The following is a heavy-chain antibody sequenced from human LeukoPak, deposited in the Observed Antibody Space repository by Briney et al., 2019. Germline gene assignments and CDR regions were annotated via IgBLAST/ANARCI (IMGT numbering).Heavy chain of an antibody. CDR3: AKDWIQFNRVFDCFDS. V-gene: IGHV3-33*03. D-gene: IGHD5-18*01. CDR1: GFTFSSYG. Sequence: GRSLRLSCAASGFTFSSYGMHWVRQPPGKGLEWVATIGNTETFYADSVTGRFTISRDNSKNTVNLQMNRLRVEDTAIYYCAKDWIQFNRVFDCFDSWGQGTLVTVSS. J-gene: IGHJ4*02. CDR2: IGNTET.